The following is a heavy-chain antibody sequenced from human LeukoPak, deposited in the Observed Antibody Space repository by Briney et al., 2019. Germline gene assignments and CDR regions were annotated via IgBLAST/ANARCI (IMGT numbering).Heavy chain of an antibody. CDR1: SGSISSYY. CDR2: IYYSGST. CDR3: ARYSGWYASVDY. D-gene: IGHD6-19*01. V-gene: IGHV4-59*01. Sequence: KSSETLSLTCNVSSGSISSYYWSWIRQPPGKGLEWIGYIYYSGSTNYNPSLKSRVTISVDTSKNQFSLKLSSVTAADTAVYYCARYSGWYASVDYWGQGTLVTVSS. J-gene: IGHJ4*02.